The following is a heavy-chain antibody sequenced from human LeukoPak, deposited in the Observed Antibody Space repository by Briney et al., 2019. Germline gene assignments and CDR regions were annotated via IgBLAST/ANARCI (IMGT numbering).Heavy chain of an antibody. V-gene: IGHV4-4*07. D-gene: IGHD5-12*01. J-gene: IGHJ4*02. CDR2: IYSTGRI. CDR1: GGSISNYF. Sequence: SETLSLTCTVSGGSISNYFWSWVRQPAGKGLEGIVRIYSTGRIDYHPSLKSRITMSVDTSKNQFSLKLSSVTAADTAVYYCARDGPRSGYDLGHFDNLGQGTLVTASS. CDR3: ARDGPRSGYDLGHFDN.